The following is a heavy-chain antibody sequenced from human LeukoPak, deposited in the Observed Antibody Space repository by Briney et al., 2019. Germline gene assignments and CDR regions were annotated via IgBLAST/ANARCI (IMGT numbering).Heavy chain of an antibody. V-gene: IGHV3-30*04. CDR2: ISYDGSNK. D-gene: IGHD5-18*01. CDR1: GFTFSSYA. J-gene: IGHJ4*02. Sequence: GGSLRLSCAASGFTFSSYAMHWVRQAPGKGLEWVAVISYDGSNKYYADSVKGRFTISRDNSKNTLYLQMNSLRAEDTAVYYCARVEAGTAISFVSLPYYFDYWGQGTLVTVSS. CDR3: ARVEAGTAISFVSLPYYFDY.